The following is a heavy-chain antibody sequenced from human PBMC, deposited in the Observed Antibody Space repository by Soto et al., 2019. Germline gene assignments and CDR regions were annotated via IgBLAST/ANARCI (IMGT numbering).Heavy chain of an antibody. CDR2: INSDGSST. CDR3: ARVQLRSTGWYP. J-gene: IGHJ5*02. V-gene: IGHV3-74*01. Sequence: EVQLVESGGGLVQPGGSLRLSCAASGFTFSSYWMHWVRQAPGKGLVWVSRINSDGSSTSYADSVEGRFTISRDNAKNMLYLQMNSLRADDTAIYYCARVQLRSTGWYPWGRGTLVTVSS. CDR1: GFTFSSYW. D-gene: IGHD6-19*01.